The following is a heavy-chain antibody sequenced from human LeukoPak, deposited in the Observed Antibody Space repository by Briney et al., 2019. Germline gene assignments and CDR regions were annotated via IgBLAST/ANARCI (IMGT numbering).Heavy chain of an antibody. CDR3: ARRGLYYYDSSGTPSDYYMDV. D-gene: IGHD3-22*01. CDR2: INYSGST. V-gene: IGHV4-39*01. CDR1: GGSISSSSYY. Sequence: PSETLSLTCTVSGGSISSSSYYWGWIRQPPGKGLEWIGSINYSGSTYYNPSLKSRVTISVDTSKNQFSLKLSSVTAADTAVYYCARRGLYYYDSSGTPSDYYMDVWGKGTTVTISS. J-gene: IGHJ6*03.